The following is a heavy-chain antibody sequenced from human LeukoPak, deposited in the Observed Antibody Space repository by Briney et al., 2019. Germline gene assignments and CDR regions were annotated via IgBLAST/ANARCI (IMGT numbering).Heavy chain of an antibody. D-gene: IGHD6-6*01. CDR2: ISSSSSTI. V-gene: IGHV3-48*04. CDR3: ARVGYSSSSYFDY. J-gene: IGHJ4*02. Sequence: PGGSLRLSCAASGFTFSSYSMNWVRQAPGKGLEWVSYISSSSSTIYYADSVKGRFTISRDNAKNSLYLQMNSLRAEDTAVYYCARVGYSSSSYFDYWGQGTLVTVSS. CDR1: GFTFSSYS.